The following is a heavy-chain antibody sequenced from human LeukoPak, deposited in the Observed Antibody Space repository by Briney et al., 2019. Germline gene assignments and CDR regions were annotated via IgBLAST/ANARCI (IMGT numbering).Heavy chain of an antibody. CDR2: MNPNSGNT. CDR3: ARDYCSSTSCYGNSDY. CDR1: GYTFTSYD. Sequence: ASVKVSCKASGYTFTSYDINWVRQATGQGLEWMGWMNPNSGNTGYAQKFQGRVTMTRNTSISTAYMELSSLRSEDTAVYFCARDYCSSTSCYGNSDYWGQGTLVTVSS. D-gene: IGHD2-2*01. V-gene: IGHV1-8*01. J-gene: IGHJ4*02.